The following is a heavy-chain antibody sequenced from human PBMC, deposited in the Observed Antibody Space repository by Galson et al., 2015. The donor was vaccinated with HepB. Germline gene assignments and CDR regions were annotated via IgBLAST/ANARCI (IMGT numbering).Heavy chain of an antibody. D-gene: IGHD4-17*01. CDR3: ARPSRPPSLPYGDYGTAFDI. CDR1: GFTFSNAW. Sequence: SLRLSCAASGFTFSNAWMSWVRQAPGKGLEWVGRIKSKTDGGTTDYAAPVKGRFTISRDDSKNTLYLQMNSLRAEDTAVYYCARPSRPPSLPYGDYGTAFDIWGQGTMVTVSS. V-gene: IGHV3-15*01. J-gene: IGHJ3*02. CDR2: IKSKTDGGTT.